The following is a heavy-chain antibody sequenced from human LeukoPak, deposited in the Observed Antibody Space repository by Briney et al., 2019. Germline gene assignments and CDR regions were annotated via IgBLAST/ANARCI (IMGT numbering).Heavy chain of an antibody. CDR1: GFTFSTYA. V-gene: IGHV3-23*01. CDR3: ARDGGPRGYSYGGFDY. D-gene: IGHD5-18*01. Sequence: GGSLRLSCAASGFTFSTYAVNWVRQAPGKGLEWVSTISGSGDSTYYADSVKGRFTISRDNAKNSLYLQMNSLRAEDTAVYYCARDGGPRGYSYGGFDYWGQGTLVTVSS. CDR2: ISGSGDST. J-gene: IGHJ4*02.